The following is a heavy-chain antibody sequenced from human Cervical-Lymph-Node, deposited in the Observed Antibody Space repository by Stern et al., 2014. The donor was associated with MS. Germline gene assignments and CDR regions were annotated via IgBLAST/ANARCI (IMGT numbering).Heavy chain of an antibody. V-gene: IGHV5-51*01. J-gene: IGHJ6*02. Sequence: VQLVQSGAEVKKPGESLKISCKVFGYNFNTYWIAWVRQMPGKGLEWMGIIYPGDSETRYTPSFQGQVTISVDKSISTAYLQWSTLKASDTAIYYCARHVYGMDVWGQGTTVTVSS. CDR1: GYNFNTYW. CDR3: ARHVYGMDV. CDR2: IYPGDSET.